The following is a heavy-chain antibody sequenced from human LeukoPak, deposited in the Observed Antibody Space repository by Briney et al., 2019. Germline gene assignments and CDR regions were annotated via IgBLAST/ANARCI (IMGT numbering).Heavy chain of an antibody. CDR3: AKDISSGWYGWGYYYYGMDV. J-gene: IGHJ6*02. D-gene: IGHD6-19*01. V-gene: IGHV3-43*02. Sequence: SGGSLRLSCAASGFTFDDYAMHWVRHAPGKGLEWVSLISGDGGSTYYADSVKGRFTISRDNSKNSLYLQMNSLRTEDTALYYCAKDISSGWYGWGYYYYGMDVWGQGTTVTVSS. CDR1: GFTFDDYA. CDR2: ISGDGGST.